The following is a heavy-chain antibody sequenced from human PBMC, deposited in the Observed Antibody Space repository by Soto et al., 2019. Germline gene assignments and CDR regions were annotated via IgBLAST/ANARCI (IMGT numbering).Heavy chain of an antibody. Sequence: EVQLLESGGGLVQPGGSLRLSCAASGFTFSSYAMSWVRQAPGKGLEWVSAISGSGGSTYYADSVKGRFTISRDNSKNTLYLQMNSLRAEDTAVYYCEKGTSGYFDWLLSFDYWGQGTLVTVSS. CDR2: ISGSGGST. D-gene: IGHD3-9*01. J-gene: IGHJ4*02. V-gene: IGHV3-23*01. CDR1: GFTFSSYA. CDR3: EKGTSGYFDWLLSFDY.